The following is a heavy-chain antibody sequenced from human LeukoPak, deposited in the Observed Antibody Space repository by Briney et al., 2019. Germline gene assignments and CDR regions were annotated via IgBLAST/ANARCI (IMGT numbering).Heavy chain of an antibody. Sequence: SETLSLTCAVSGYSISSGYYWGWIRQPPGKVLEWIASICHSGSTYYNPSLKSRVTISVDTSKNQFSLKLSSVTAADTAVYYCARGGEDDYGDLYYFDYWGQGTLVTVSS. D-gene: IGHD4-17*01. CDR3: ARGGEDDYGDLYYFDY. CDR2: ICHSGST. V-gene: IGHV4-38-2*01. J-gene: IGHJ4*02. CDR1: GYSISSGYY.